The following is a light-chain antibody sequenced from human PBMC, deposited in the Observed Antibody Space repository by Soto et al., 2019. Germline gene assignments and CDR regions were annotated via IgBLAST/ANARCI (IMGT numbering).Light chain of an antibody. Sequence: EIVLTQSPGTLSLSPGERATLSCRASQSVSSSQLAWYQQKPGQAPRLLIYDASSRATGIPDRFSGSGSGTDFTLTISRLEPEDFVVYYCQHYGNSLMTFGQGTRLEIK. J-gene: IGKJ5*01. CDR3: QHYGNSLMT. CDR2: DAS. V-gene: IGKV3-20*01. CDR1: QSVSSSQ.